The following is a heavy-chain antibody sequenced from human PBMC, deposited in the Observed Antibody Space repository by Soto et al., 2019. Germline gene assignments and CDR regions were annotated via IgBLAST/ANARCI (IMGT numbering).Heavy chain of an antibody. CDR1: GYTFTSDW. J-gene: IGHJ4*02. V-gene: IGHV5-51*01. CDR2: IYPGDSDT. CDR3: ARHGAYFDY. D-gene: IGHD3-16*01. Sequence: PGESLKISCKGSGYTFTSDWIAWVRQMPGKGLEWMGIIYPGDSDTRYSPSLQGQVTISADKSISTAYLQWSSLKASDTAMYFCARHGAYFDYWRQGTQVTVSS.